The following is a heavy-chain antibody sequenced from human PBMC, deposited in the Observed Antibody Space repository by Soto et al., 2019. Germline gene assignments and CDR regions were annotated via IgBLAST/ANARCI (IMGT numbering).Heavy chain of an antibody. CDR3: ATRIFGVEE. D-gene: IGHD3-3*01. Sequence: GGSLRLSCAASGFTFSAYAMSWVRQAPGKGLEWVSAISGTSPSTYYADSVQGRFSISTDSSRKTLFLQMNTLRAEDTAVYFCATRIFGVEEWGQGTLVTVSS. CDR1: GFTFSAYA. CDR2: ISGTSPST. V-gene: IGHV3-23*01. J-gene: IGHJ4*02.